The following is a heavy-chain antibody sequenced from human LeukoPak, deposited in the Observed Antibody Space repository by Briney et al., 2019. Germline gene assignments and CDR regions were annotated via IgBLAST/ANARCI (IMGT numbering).Heavy chain of an antibody. J-gene: IGHJ3*02. CDR1: SGSISSYY. CDR2: IYYSGTT. V-gene: IGHV4-59*08. Sequence: SETLSLTCTFSSGSISSYYWNWVRQPPGKGLEWIGYIYYSGTTNYNPSLKSRVTMSVDTSKNQFSLRLNSVTAADTAVYYCARWSFGSGSYAFDIWGQGTMVTVSS. D-gene: IGHD3-10*01. CDR3: ARWSFGSGSYAFDI.